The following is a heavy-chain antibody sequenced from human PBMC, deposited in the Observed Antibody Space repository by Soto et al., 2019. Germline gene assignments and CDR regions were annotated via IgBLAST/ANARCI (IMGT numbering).Heavy chain of an antibody. CDR3: ARDPGTTVTITQGFDY. V-gene: IGHV1-3*01. CDR2: INAGNGNT. Sequence: ASVKVSCKASGYTFTSYAMHWVRQAPGQRLEWMGWINAGNGNTKYSQKFQGRVTITRDTSASTAYMELSSLRSEDTAVYYCARDPGTTVTITQGFDYWGQGTLVTVSS. J-gene: IGHJ4*02. CDR1: GYTFTSYA. D-gene: IGHD4-17*01.